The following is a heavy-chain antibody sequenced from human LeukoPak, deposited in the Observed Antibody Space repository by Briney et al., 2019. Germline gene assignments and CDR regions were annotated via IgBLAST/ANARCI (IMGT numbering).Heavy chain of an antibody. CDR2: IYYSGST. CDR1: GGSISSYY. J-gene: IGHJ4*02. CDR3: ARGLVGFGRGPGLPGNLTPPETSGDCFDY. D-gene: IGHD2-15*01. Sequence: TSETLSLTCTVSGGSISSYYWSWIRQPPGKGLEWIGYIYYSGSTNYNPSLKSRVTISVDTSKNQFSLKLSSVTAADTAVYYCARGLVGFGRGPGLPGNLTPPETSGDCFDYWGQGTLVTVSS. V-gene: IGHV4-59*01.